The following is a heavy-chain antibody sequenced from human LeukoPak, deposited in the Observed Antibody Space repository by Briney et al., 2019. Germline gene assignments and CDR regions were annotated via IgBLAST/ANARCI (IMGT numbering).Heavy chain of an antibody. J-gene: IGHJ4*02. D-gene: IGHD6-19*01. V-gene: IGHV3-23*01. Sequence: GGSLRLSCAASGFTFSSYAMSWVRQAPGKGLEWVSAISGSGGSTYYADSVKGRFTISRDNSKNTLYLQMNSLRAEDTAVYYCAKDTSAVAAIVGYFDYWGQGTLVTVSS. CDR1: GFTFSSYA. CDR2: ISGSGGST. CDR3: AKDTSAVAAIVGYFDY.